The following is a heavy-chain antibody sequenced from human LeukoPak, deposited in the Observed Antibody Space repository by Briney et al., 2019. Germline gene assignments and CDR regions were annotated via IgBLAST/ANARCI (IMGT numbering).Heavy chain of an antibody. Sequence: ASVKVSCKASGYTFSSYAMHWVRQAPGQRLEWMGWINAGNGNTKYSQEFQGRVTITRDTSASTAYMELSSLRSEDMAVYYCARGARIAVAGTGFDYWGQGTLVTVSS. J-gene: IGHJ4*02. V-gene: IGHV1-3*03. CDR3: ARGARIAVAGTGFDY. CDR1: GYTFSSYA. CDR2: INAGNGNT. D-gene: IGHD6-19*01.